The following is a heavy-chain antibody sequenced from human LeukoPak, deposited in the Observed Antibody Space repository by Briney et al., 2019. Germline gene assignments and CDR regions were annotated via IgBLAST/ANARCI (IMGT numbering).Heavy chain of an antibody. CDR1: GFTFSNYW. V-gene: IGHV3-7*01. CDR3: ARESHATFDY. CDR2: MNQDGSEK. J-gene: IGHJ4*02. D-gene: IGHD1-26*01. Sequence: GGSLRLSCADSGFTFSNYWMSWVRQAPGKGLEWVANMNQDGSEKYYMDSVKGRFTISRDNAKNSLYLQMNSPRAEDTAVYYCARESHATFDYWGQGTLVIVSS.